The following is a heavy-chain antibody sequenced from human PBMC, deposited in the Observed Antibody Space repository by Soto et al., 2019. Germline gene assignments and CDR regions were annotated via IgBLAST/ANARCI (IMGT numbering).Heavy chain of an antibody. CDR2: IHYSGST. V-gene: IGHV4-61*08. Sequence: QVQLQESGPGLAKPSETLSLTCTVAGASVNSGGYSWSWIRQPPGKGLEWIGYIHYSGSTDYNPSLKSRVTISMDTSKNQFSLKLRSVTAADTAVYYCARVGKFIVTYSWGQGTLVTVSS. D-gene: IGHD2-21*01. J-gene: IGHJ4*02. CDR3: ARVGKFIVTYS. CDR1: GASVNSGGYS.